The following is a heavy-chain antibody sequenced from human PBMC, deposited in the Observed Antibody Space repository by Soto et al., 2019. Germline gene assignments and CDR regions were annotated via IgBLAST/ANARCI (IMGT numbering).Heavy chain of an antibody. CDR1: GGTIRAHD. CDR3: ARGSRHSYGLTFEY. V-gene: IGHV4-59*11. J-gene: IGHJ4*02. CDR2: IYYSGTT. Sequence: VTKPVTNTVAGGTIRAHDGRRIRQPPGKGLEWIGYIYYSGTTNYNPSLKSRVTISVDTSKNQFSLKLSSVTAADTALYYCARGSRHSYGLTFEYWGQGTLVTGSS. D-gene: IGHD5-18*01.